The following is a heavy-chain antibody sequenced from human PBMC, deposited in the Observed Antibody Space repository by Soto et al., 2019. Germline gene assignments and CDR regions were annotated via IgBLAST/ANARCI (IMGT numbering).Heavy chain of an antibody. D-gene: IGHD3-10*01. CDR1: GYEFDNYG. CDR3: ARGLTRFGESTDPCDV. Sequence: QVQLVQSGAEVKNPGASVTVSCKASGYEFDNYGISWVRQAPGQGLEWMGWISGYNGNTNSAENFHGRVTMTRDTSTRIAYMELKSLRSDDTAAYYCARGLTRFGESTDPCDVWGQGTMVTVSS. V-gene: IGHV1-18*01. CDR2: ISGYNGNT. J-gene: IGHJ3*01.